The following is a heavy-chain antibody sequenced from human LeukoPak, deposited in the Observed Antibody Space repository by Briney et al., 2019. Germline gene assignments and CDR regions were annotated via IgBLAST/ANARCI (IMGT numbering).Heavy chain of an antibody. CDR3: ARSRYYSESSGYHARDYYFDY. CDR1: GGSISSFY. J-gene: IGHJ4*02. Sequence: PSETLSLTCSVSGGSISSFYWSWIRQPPGKGLEWIGYIYYSGSTNYNPSLESRVTISVDTSKNQFSLKLSSVTAADTAVYYCARSRYYSESSGYHARDYYFDYWGQGTLVTVSS. CDR2: IYYSGST. D-gene: IGHD3-22*01. V-gene: IGHV4-59*08.